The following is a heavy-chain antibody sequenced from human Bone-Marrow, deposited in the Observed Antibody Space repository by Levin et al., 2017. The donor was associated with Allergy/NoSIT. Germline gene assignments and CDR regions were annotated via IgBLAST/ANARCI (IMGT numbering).Heavy chain of an antibody. V-gene: IGHV3-74*01. CDR2: INSDGSST. Sequence: PGGSLRLSCAASGFTFNTYWMHWVRQAPGKGLVSVSRINSDGSSTSYADSVTGRFTISRDNAKNTMYLQMNSLRAEDTAVYYCAVPGGYWGQGTLVTVSS. CDR1: GFTFNTYW. CDR3: AVPGGY. J-gene: IGHJ4*02. D-gene: IGHD1-1*01.